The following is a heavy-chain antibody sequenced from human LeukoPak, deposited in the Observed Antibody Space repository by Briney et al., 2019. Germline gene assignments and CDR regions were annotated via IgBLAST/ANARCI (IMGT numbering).Heavy chain of an antibody. V-gene: IGHV3-9*01. CDR1: GFTFDDYA. Sequence: PGRSLRLSCAASGFTFDDYAMHWVRPAPGKGLEWVSGISWNSGSIGYADSVKGRFTISRDNAKNSLYLQMNSLRAEDTALYYCAKDRYSSSSEIDYWGQGTLVTVSS. D-gene: IGHD6-6*01. CDR2: ISWNSGSI. J-gene: IGHJ4*02. CDR3: AKDRYSSSSEIDY.